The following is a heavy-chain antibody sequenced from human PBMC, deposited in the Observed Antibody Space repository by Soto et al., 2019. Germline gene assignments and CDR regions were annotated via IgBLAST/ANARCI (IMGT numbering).Heavy chain of an antibody. CDR2: IIPIFGTA. J-gene: IGHJ6*02. Sequence: SVKVSCKASGGTFSSYAISWVRQAPGQGLEWMGGIIPIFGTANYAQKFQGRVTITADESTSTAYMELSSLRSEDTAVYYCARETQGCRWYDFWSGPHYYYYGMDVWGQGTTVTVSS. V-gene: IGHV1-69*13. D-gene: IGHD3-3*01. CDR3: ARETQGCRWYDFWSGPHYYYYGMDV. CDR1: GGTFSSYA.